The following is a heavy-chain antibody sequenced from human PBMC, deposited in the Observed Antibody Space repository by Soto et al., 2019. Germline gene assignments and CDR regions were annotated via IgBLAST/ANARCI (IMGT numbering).Heavy chain of an antibody. CDR1: GDSISSGDYY. V-gene: IGHV4-30-2*01. D-gene: IGHD6-19*01. CDR2: IYHSGST. Sequence: PSETLSLTCTASGDSISSGDYYWSWIRQPPGKGLEWIGYIYHSGSTYYNPSLKSRVTISVDRSKNQFSLKLSSVTAADTAVYYCARVAVAGTRVDYWGQGTLVTVSS. CDR3: ARVAVAGTRVDY. J-gene: IGHJ4*02.